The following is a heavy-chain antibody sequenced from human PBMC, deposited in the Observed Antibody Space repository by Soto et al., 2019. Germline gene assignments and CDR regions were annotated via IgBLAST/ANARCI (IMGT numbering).Heavy chain of an antibody. D-gene: IGHD2-2*01. V-gene: IGHV2-5*02. J-gene: IGHJ4*02. CDR2: IYWDDDK. CDR1: GFSLSTSGVG. Sequence: QITLKESGPTLVKPTQTLTLTCTFSGFSLSTSGVGVGWIRQPPGKALEWLPLIYWDDDKLYSPSLKSRLTITKDNSKNQGVLTMTNMDPVEPATYYCARSLVRVPWKYWGQGTLVTVSS. CDR3: ARSLVRVPWKY.